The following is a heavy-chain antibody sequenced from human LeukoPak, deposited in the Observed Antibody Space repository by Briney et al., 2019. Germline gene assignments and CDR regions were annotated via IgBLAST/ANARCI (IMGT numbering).Heavy chain of an antibody. Sequence: GGSLRLSCAASGLSLSTDWMSWVRQAPGRGLEWVANIKEDGSETYYIDSVKGRFTISRANADNSLYLQMNSLRVDDTALYYCARAAKEYCSSPSCWYFDNWGQGTLVTVSS. CDR1: GLSLSTDW. D-gene: IGHD2-2*01. J-gene: IGHJ4*02. CDR3: ARAAKEYCSSPSCWYFDN. V-gene: IGHV3-7*01. CDR2: IKEDGSET.